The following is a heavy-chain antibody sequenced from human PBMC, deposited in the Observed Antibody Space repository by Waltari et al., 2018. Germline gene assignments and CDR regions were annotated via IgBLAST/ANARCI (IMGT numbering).Heavy chain of an antibody. CDR1: GFTFSSYE. CDR3: VAGAAMVTYFDY. J-gene: IGHJ4*02. CDR2: ISSSGSTI. D-gene: IGHD5-18*01. Sequence: EVQLVESGGGLVQPGGSLRLSCAASGFTFSSYEMNWVRQAPGKGLEWVSYISSSGSTIYYADSVKGRFTISRDNAKNSLYLQMNSLRAEDTAVYYCVAGAAMVTYFDYWGQGTLVTVSS. V-gene: IGHV3-48*03.